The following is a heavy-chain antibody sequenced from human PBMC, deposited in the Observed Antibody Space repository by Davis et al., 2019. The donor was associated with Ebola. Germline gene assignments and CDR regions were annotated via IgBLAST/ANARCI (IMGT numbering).Heavy chain of an antibody. CDR2: ISPGDSDT. Sequence: ESLMISCNASGYTFTRYWIVWVRQLPGKGLEWMGIISPGDSDTRYSPSFLGQVIFSADKSISTAYLQWSSLKASDTATYYCARAPYYYDVSGFYVDYWGRGTLVTVSS. CDR1: GYTFTRYW. D-gene: IGHD3-22*01. CDR3: ARAPYYYDVSGFYVDY. V-gene: IGHV5-51*01. J-gene: IGHJ4*02.